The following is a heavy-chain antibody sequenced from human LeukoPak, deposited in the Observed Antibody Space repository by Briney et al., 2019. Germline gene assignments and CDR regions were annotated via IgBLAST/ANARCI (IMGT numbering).Heavy chain of an antibody. CDR3: ARYRYKTGELDY. V-gene: IGHV4-34*01. J-gene: IGHJ4*02. D-gene: IGHD3-16*02. CDR1: DGSFADFY. Sequence: SETLSLTCAVFDGSFADFYWAYVRQPPGEGLEWIGEIHPGGTTNYNPSLTSRVTMSVDTSKNQFSLRLTSVTAADTAVYFCARYRYKTGELDYWGQGTLVTVSS. CDR2: IHPGGTT.